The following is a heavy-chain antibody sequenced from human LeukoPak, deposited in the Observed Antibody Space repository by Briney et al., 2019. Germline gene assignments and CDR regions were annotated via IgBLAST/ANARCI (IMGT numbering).Heavy chain of an antibody. CDR1: GFTFRSYS. D-gene: IGHD5-18*01. CDR2: ISSSSSTI. Sequence: GGSLRLSCAASGFTFRSYSMSWVRQAPGKGLEGVSYISSSSSTINYADSVKGRFTISRDNAKNSLYLQMNSLRDEDTAVYYCAREGYSYTDSDYWGQGTLVTVSS. V-gene: IGHV3-48*02. CDR3: AREGYSYTDSDY. J-gene: IGHJ4*02.